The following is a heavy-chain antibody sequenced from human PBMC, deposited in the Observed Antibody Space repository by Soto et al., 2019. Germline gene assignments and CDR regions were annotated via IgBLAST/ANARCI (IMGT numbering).Heavy chain of an antibody. CDR1: VAALNIGNYY. D-gene: IGHD1-20*01. CDR3: ARLRIATNNYKWFDT. Sequence: SETLSITCSFSVAALNIGNYYWSWIRQVPGKGLEWIGHIYVTGAVDYNPSLRDRITISQDTSERQFSLNLRLVTAADTAVYYCARLRIATNNYKWFDTWGQGTLVTVSS. V-gene: IGHV4-31*03. J-gene: IGHJ5*02. CDR2: IYVTGAV.